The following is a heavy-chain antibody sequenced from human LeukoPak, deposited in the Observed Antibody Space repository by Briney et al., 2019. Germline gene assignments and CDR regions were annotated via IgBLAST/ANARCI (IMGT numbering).Heavy chain of an antibody. V-gene: IGHV4-34*01. CDR3: ARRPYCSSTSCYYNWFDP. CDR1: GGSFSGYY. D-gene: IGHD2-2*01. Sequence: SETLSLTCAVYGGSFSGYYWSWIRQPPGKGLEWIGEINHSGSTNYNPSLKSRVTIPVDTSKNQFSLKLSSVTAADTAVYYCARRPYCSSTSCYYNWFDPWGQGTLVTVSS. CDR2: INHSGST. J-gene: IGHJ5*02.